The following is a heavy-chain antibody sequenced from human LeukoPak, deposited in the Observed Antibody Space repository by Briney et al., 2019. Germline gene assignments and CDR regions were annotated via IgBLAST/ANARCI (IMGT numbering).Heavy chain of an antibody. D-gene: IGHD5-24*01. CDR3: ARDGEMATIENYFEY. CDR2: IYYSGTT. V-gene: IGHV4-38-2*02. CDR1: GYSISSGYY. Sequence: SETLSLTCTVSGYSISSGYYWGWIRQPPGKGLEWIGSIYYSGTTHYNPSLKSRVTISVDTTKNQFSLKLSSVTAADTAVYFCARDGEMATIENYFEYWGQGTLVTVSS. J-gene: IGHJ4*02.